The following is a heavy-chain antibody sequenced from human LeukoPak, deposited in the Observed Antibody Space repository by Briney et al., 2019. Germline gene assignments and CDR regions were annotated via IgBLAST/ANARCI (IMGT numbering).Heavy chain of an antibody. CDR3: ATPLERVVPAATYYYGMDV. J-gene: IGHJ6*02. Sequence: GGSLRLSCAASGFTFDDYAMHWVRQAPGEGLEGVSGISWNSGSIGYADYVEVRSTISRDNAKNSLYLQMNILRAEDTAVYYCATPLERVVPAATYYYGMDVWGQGTTVTVSS. D-gene: IGHD2-2*01. V-gene: IGHV3-9*01. CDR2: ISWNSGSI. CDR1: GFTFDDYA.